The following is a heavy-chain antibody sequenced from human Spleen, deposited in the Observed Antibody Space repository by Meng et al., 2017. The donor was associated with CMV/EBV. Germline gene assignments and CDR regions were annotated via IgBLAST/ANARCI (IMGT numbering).Heavy chain of an antibody. CDR1: GFIFSTYG. J-gene: IGHJ4*02. Sequence: SGFIFSTYGMHWVRQAPGKGLEWVAVIWYDGSYEYYADSVKGRFTISRDNSKNTLYLQMNSLRAEDTAVYYCARVRVAGNVVPAALDYWGQGTLVTVSS. D-gene: IGHD2-2*01. V-gene: IGHV3-33*01. CDR3: ARVRVAGNVVPAALDY. CDR2: IWYDGSYE.